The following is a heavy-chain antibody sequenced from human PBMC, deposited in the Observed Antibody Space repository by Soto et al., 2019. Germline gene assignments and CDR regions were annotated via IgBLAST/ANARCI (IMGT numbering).Heavy chain of an antibody. CDR2: INAGNGNT. D-gene: IGHD3-3*01. V-gene: IGHV1-3*01. J-gene: IGHJ6*02. CDR3: ARGSTRYDFWSGYYTDYYDSPHYYYYGMDA. CDR1: GYTFTSYA. Sequence: ASVKVSCKASGYTFTSYAMHWVRQAPGQRLEWMGWINAGNGNTKYSQKFQGRVTITRDTSASTAYMELSSLRSEDTAVYYCARGSTRYDFWSGYYTDYYDSPHYYYYGMDAWGQGTTVTVSS.